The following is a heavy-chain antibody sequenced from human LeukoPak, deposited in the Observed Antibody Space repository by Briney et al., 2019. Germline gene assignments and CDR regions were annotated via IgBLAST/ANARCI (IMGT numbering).Heavy chain of an antibody. V-gene: IGHV3-30*04. CDR2: ISYDGSNK. D-gene: IGHD2-2*01. Sequence: PGGSLRLSCAASGFTFSSYAMHWVRQAPGKGLEWVAVISYDGSNKYYADSVKGRFTISRDNSKNTLYLQMNSLRAEDTAVYYCARDRSEYQLPTLDAFDIWGQGTMVTVSS. CDR1: GFTFSSYA. CDR3: ARDRSEYQLPTLDAFDI. J-gene: IGHJ3*02.